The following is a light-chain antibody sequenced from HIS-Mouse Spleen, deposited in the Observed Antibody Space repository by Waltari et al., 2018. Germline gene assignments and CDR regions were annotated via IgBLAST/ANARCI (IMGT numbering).Light chain of an antibody. CDR2: GKN. CDR1: SLRSYY. Sequence: SSELTQDPAVSVALGQTVRITCQGASLRSYYASWYQQKPGQAPVLVIYGKNNRPSGIPERFSGSSSGTMATLTISGAQVEDEADYYCYSTDSSGNHRVFGGGTKLTVL. V-gene: IGLV3-19*01. J-gene: IGLJ2*01. CDR3: YSTDSSGNHRV.